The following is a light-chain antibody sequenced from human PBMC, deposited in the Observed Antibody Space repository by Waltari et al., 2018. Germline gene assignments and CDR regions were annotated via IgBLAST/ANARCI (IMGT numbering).Light chain of an antibody. Sequence: EIVLTQSPGPLSLSPGDRATLSCRASHSVSSNNLAWYQQKPGQAPRLRIYAASSRATGITDRFSGSGSGTDFTLTISRVEPEDFAVYYCQQYANSPRTFGQGTKVEIK. CDR2: AAS. CDR1: HSVSSNN. V-gene: IGKV3-20*01. CDR3: QQYANSPRT. J-gene: IGKJ1*01.